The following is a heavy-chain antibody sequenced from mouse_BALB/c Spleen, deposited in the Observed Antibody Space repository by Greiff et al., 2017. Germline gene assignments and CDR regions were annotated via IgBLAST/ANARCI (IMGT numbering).Heavy chain of an antibody. J-gene: IGHJ4*01. CDR2: IYPGSGCT. CDR1: GYAFTNYL. CDR3: ARREADYRYRYYAMDY. D-gene: IGHD2-14*01. Sequence: VQPQQSGAELVRPGTLVKVSCQASGYAFTNYLIEWVKQRPGQGLEWIGVIYPGSGCTNYNEKFKGKATLTADKSPSTAYMQLSSLTSDDSAVYFCARREADYRYRYYAMDYWGQGTSVTVSS. V-gene: IGHV1-54*01.